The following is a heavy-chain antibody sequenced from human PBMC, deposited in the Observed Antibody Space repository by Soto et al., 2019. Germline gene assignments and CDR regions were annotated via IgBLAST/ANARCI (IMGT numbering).Heavy chain of an antibody. CDR2: IKSKANSYAE. V-gene: IGHV3-73*01. CDR3: SSNPEIAMAGRDRFYYS. J-gene: IGHJ5*01. D-gene: IGHD6-19*01. Sequence: EVHLVESGGGLVQPGGSLKLSCAASGFSFSGSVIHWVRQASGKGLEWFGRIKSKANSYAEAYGASGKGRFPSPRDDSKNTAYLQMNGLKSEASAVYYCSSNPEIAMAGRDRFYYSRGQGTPVTVPS. CDR1: GFSFSGSV.